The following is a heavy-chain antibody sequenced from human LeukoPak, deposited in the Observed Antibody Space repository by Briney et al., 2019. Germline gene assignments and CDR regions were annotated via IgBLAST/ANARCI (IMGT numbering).Heavy chain of an antibody. D-gene: IGHD5-12*01. CDR1: GGSISSSSYY. J-gene: IGHJ4*02. CDR3: ARSRGYFDY. CDR2: IYYTGIT. V-gene: IGHV4-39*01. Sequence: PSETLSLTCTVSGGSISSSSYYWGWIRQPPGKGLEWIGNIYYTGITYYNPPLKSRVTISVDTSKNQFSLKLSSVTAADTAVYYCARSRGYFDYWGQGTLVTVSS.